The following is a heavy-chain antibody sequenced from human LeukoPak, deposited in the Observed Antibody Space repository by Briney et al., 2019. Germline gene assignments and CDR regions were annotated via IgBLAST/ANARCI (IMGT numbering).Heavy chain of an antibody. CDR1: GFTFSSYS. D-gene: IGHD6-19*01. Sequence: PGGSLRLSCAASGFTFSSYSMNWVRQAPGKGLEWVSSISSSSSYIYYADSVKGRFTISRDNAKNSLYLQMNSLRAEDTAVYYCARDEVAEGYFDYWGQGTLVAVSS. J-gene: IGHJ4*02. CDR2: ISSSSSYI. CDR3: ARDEVAEGYFDY. V-gene: IGHV3-21*01.